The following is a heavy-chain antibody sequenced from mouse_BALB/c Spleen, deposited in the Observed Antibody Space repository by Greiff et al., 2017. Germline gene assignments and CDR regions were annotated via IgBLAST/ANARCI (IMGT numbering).Heavy chain of an antibody. CDR1: GFTFSSYA. CDR3: ARDDEGRAWFAY. J-gene: IGHJ3*01. CDR2: ISSGGSYT. Sequence: EVQRVESGGGLVKPGGSLKLSCAASGFTFSSYAMSWVRQSPEKRLEWVAEISSGGSYTYYPDTVTGRFTISRDNAKNTLYLEMSSLRSEDTAMYYCARDDEGRAWFAYWGQGTLVTVSA. D-gene: IGHD2-3*01. V-gene: IGHV5-9-4*01.